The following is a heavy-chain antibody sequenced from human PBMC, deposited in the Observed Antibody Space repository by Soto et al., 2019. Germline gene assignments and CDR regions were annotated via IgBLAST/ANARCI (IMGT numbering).Heavy chain of an antibody. Sequence: GGSLRLSCAASGFTVSSTYMSWVRQAPGKGLEWISIIYSGGSTFYADSVKGRFTISRDNSKNTLYLQMNSLRAEDTAVYYCARGVPITPGTFDYRGQGTLVTVFS. V-gene: IGHV3-53*01. CDR3: ARGVPITPGTFDY. CDR1: GFTVSSTY. D-gene: IGHD5-12*01. J-gene: IGHJ4*02. CDR2: IYSGGST.